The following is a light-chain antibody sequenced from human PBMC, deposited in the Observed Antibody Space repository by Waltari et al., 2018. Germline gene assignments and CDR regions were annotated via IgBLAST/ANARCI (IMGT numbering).Light chain of an antibody. J-gene: IGLJ3*02. CDR1: NSNIGSHN. CDR2: KNN. CDR3: AAWDDSLSGRV. V-gene: IGLV1-47*01. Sequence: QSVLTQPPSASGTPGQGVIISCSGSNSNIGSHNLYWYQHLPGTAPKLLIYKNNERPPGVPGRFSGSKSGTSASLAFSGLRSEDEADYYCAAWDDSLSGRVFGGGTKLTVL.